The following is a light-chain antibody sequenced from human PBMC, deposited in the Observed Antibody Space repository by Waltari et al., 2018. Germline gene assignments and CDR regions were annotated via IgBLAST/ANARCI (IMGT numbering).Light chain of an antibody. CDR2: KAS. Sequence: DIQMTQSPSTLSASVADRVTITCRASQSISTLLAWYQQKPGKAPKLLIYKASSLESGVPSTFSGSGSGTEFTLTISSLQPDDFATYYCQQYNTYPLTFGGGTKVEIK. CDR3: QQYNTYPLT. V-gene: IGKV1-5*03. J-gene: IGKJ4*01. CDR1: QSISTL.